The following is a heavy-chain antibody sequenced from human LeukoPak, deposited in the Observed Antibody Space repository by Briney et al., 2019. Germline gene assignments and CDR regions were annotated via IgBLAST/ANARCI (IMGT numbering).Heavy chain of an antibody. CDR2: VYYSGRT. CDR1: GGSISSSSYY. D-gene: IGHD2-15*01. V-gene: IGHV4-39*01. J-gene: IGHJ4*02. CDR3: ARQGSAYYFDF. Sequence: SETLSLTCTVSGGSISSSSYYWGWIRQPPGKELQWIASVYYSGRTNYSPSLKSRVTISVDTSEKQFSLQLNSVTAADTAVYYCARQGSAYYFDFWGQGRLVTVSS.